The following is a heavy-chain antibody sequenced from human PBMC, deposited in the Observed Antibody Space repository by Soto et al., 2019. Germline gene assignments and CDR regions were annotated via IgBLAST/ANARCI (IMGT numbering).Heavy chain of an antibody. CDR2: INNDGSDT. J-gene: IGHJ4*02. CDR3: SRDITVTHVD. CDR1: GFIFSSYW. D-gene: IGHD1-20*01. V-gene: IGHV3-74*01. Sequence: GGSLRLSCAASGFIFSSYWMHWVRQAPGKGLVWISRINNDGSDTTYADSVKGRFTVSRDNTRNTLYLEMRSLRAEDTAVYYCSRDITVTHVDWGQGTRVTVAS.